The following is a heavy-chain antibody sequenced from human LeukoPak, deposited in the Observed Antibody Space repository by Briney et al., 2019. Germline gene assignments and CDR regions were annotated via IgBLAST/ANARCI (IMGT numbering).Heavy chain of an antibody. Sequence: ASVKVSCKASGGTFSSYAISWVRQAPGQGLEWMGRIIPILGIANYAQKFQGRVTITADKSTSTAYMELSSLRSEDTAVYYCARHPLRGGFDYWGQGTLVTVSS. CDR2: IIPILGIA. CDR3: ARHPLRGGFDY. J-gene: IGHJ4*02. CDR1: GGTFSSYA. V-gene: IGHV1-69*04.